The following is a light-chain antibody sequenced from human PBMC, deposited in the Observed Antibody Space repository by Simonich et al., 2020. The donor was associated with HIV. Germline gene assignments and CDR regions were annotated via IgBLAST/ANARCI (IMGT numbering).Light chain of an antibody. V-gene: IGKV3-11*01. CDR3: QQYNNWPLT. CDR1: QNISSY. Sequence: EIVLTQSPATLSLSPGERATLSCRASQNISSYLAWYQQKPGQAPRLLIYDASNRATDIPARFSGSGSGTDFTLTISSLEPEDFAVYYCQQYNNWPLTFGGGTKVEIK. J-gene: IGKJ4*01. CDR2: DAS.